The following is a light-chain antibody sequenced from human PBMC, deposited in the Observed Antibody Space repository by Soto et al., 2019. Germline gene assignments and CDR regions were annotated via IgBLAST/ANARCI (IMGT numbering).Light chain of an antibody. CDR1: QSVSTY. CDR3: QQRRSWPPTIT. V-gene: IGKV3-11*01. CDR2: DAS. Sequence: DIVLTQSPATLSLSPGERATLSCRASQSVSTYLAWYQQRPGQAPRLLVYDASYRATDIPPRFSGSVSGTDFTLTISSLEPEDFAVYYCQQRRSWPPTITFRQGTRLEI. J-gene: IGKJ5*01.